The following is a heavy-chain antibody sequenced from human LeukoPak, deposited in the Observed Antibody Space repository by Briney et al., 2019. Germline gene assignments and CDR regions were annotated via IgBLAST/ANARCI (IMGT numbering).Heavy chain of an antibody. CDR2: ISGGSGNI. V-gene: IGHV3-23*01. CDR1: GFTFSNYA. J-gene: IGHJ4*02. D-gene: IGHD3-10*01. CDR3: AKGSDYYGSVTSKKTD. Sequence: GGSLRLPCSVSGFTFSNYAMHWVRQAPGKGLEWVSLISGGSGNIYYVDSVKGRFTISRDNSKNTLYVQMTSLRAEDTAIYYCAKGSDYYGSVTSKKTDWGQGTLVTVSS.